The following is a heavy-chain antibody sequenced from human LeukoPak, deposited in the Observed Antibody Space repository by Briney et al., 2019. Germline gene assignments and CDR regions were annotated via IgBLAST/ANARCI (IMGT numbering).Heavy chain of an antibody. Sequence: GGSLRLSCTASGFTLGDYSMTWVRQTPGKGLVWVGFIASETYGGKAEYAASVKGRFIISRDDSKSIAYLQMNSLKTEDTAVYYCTRDQTPYYWGQGTLVTVSS. V-gene: IGHV3-49*04. CDR1: GFTLGDYS. J-gene: IGHJ4*02. CDR3: TRDQTPYY. CDR2: IASETYGGKA.